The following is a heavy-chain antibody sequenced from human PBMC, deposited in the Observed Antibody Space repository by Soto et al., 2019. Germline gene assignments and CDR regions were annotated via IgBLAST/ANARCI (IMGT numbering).Heavy chain of an antibody. CDR1: GVTFTNFA. CDR2: ISHSGSST. Sequence: EVQLLESGGGLVQPGGSLRLSCASSGVTFTNFAMNWVRQAPGKGLEWVAGISHSGSSTYYADSVKGRFTVSRDNSMETLYLQLNSLRADDTDVYYCAKGSWVHHGSEGGNWVDPWGQGTLVTVSS. J-gene: IGHJ5*02. CDR3: AKGSWVHHGSEGGNWVDP. D-gene: IGHD3-10*01. V-gene: IGHV3-23*01.